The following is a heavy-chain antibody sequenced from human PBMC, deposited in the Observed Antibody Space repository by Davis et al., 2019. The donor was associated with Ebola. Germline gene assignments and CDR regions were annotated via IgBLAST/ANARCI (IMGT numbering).Heavy chain of an antibody. CDR1: GFTFSSYG. Sequence: GESLKISCAASGFTFSSYGMNWVRQAPGKGLEWVSYISSSSSTIYYADSVKGRFTISRDNAKNSLYLQMISLRDEDTAVYYCARDLQYYDFWSGMTYYYYYGMDVWGQGTTVTVSS. CDR2: ISSSSSTI. D-gene: IGHD3-3*01. J-gene: IGHJ6*02. V-gene: IGHV3-48*02. CDR3: ARDLQYYDFWSGMTYYYYYGMDV.